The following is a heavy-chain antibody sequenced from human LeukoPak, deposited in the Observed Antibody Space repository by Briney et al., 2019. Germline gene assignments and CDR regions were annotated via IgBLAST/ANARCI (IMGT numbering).Heavy chain of an antibody. V-gene: IGHV4-34*01. CDR3: ARGDPRGYSGYDGYNWFDP. CDR2: INHSGST. J-gene: IGHJ5*02. CDR1: GGSFSGYY. D-gene: IGHD5-12*01. Sequence: LETLSLTCAAYGGSFSGYYWSWIRQPPGKGLEWIGEINHSGSTNYNPSLKSRVTISVDTSKNQFSLKLSSVTAADTAVYYCARGDPRGYSGYDGYNWFDPWGQGTLVTVSS.